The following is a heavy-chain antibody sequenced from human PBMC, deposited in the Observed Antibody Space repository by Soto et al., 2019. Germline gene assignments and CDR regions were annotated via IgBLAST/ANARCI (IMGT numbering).Heavy chain of an antibody. CDR3: ACVFPRLYGYCFYYYAMDV. V-gene: IGHV4-39*01. J-gene: IGHJ6*02. Sequence: SETLSLTCTVSGGSISSSSYYWGWIRQPPGKGLEWIGSIYYSGSTYYNPSLKSRVTISVDTSKNQFSLKLSSVTAADTAVYYCACVFPRLYGYCFYYYAMDVWGQGTTVTVSS. D-gene: IGHD5-18*01. CDR2: IYYSGST. CDR1: GGSISSSSYY.